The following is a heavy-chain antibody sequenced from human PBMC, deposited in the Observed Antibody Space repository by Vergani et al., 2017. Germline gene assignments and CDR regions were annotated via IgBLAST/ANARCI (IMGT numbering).Heavy chain of an antibody. Sequence: EVHLLESGGGLIQPGGSLRISCAASGFTFGNYAMTWVRQAPGKGLQWVSGISGSGSSKIYDDSLNGRGTISRDNYKNTPFLEINSRRTENTATYFCATGPDITLTTVWEGLDAWGPETVVLVSS. J-gene: IGHJ5*02. D-gene: IGHD4/OR15-4a*01. V-gene: IGHV3-23*01. CDR1: GFTFGNYA. CDR3: ATGPDITLTTVWEGLDA. CDR2: ISGSGSSK.